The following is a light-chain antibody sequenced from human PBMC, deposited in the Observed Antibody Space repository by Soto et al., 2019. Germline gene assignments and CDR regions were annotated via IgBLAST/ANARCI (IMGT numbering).Light chain of an antibody. J-gene: IGKJ2*01. CDR2: WAS. V-gene: IGKV4-1*01. Sequence: DLVMTQSPDSLAVSLGERATINCKSSRSGLFRPNNEHYLAWYQQKPGQPPKLLIYWASNRESGVPDRFSGSGSGTDLTLTINSLQAEDVAVYFCQQYSDLPHPFGQVTKLEIK. CDR3: QQYSDLPHP. CDR1: RSGLFRPNNEHY.